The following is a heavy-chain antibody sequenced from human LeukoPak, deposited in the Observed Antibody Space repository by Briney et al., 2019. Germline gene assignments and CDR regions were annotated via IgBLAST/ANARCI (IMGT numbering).Heavy chain of an antibody. D-gene: IGHD3-22*01. V-gene: IGHV3-53*01. CDR1: GFTVCSNY. J-gene: IGHJ5*02. CDR3: ARVSRYYDSSGYLNWFDP. CDR2: IYSGGST. Sequence: PGGSLRLSCAASGFTVCSNYMSWVRQAPGKGLEWVSVIYSGGSTYYADSVKGRFTISRDNSKNTLYLQMNSLRAEDTAVYYCARVSRYYDSSGYLNWFDPWGQGTLVTVSS.